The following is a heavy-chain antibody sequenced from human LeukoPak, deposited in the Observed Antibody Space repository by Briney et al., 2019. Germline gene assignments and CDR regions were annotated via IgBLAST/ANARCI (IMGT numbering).Heavy chain of an antibody. V-gene: IGHV3-7*02. D-gene: IGHD5-12*01. CDR1: GFSFREHW. CDR3: TRGDRGYAESLY. Sequence: GGSLRLSCTVSGFSFREHWMSWVRQAPGKGLEWVGNIKEDGNEDYYVDSVEGRFVIFRDNAKNSLYLQMHSLRAEDTTVYYCTRGDRGYAESLYWGRGTLVTVSS. CDR2: IKEDGNED. J-gene: IGHJ4*02.